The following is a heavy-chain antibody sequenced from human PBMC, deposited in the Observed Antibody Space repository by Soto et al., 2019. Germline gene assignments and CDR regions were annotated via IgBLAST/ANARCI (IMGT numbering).Heavy chain of an antibody. J-gene: IGHJ5*02. CDR3: ARVVAVVRFDP. D-gene: IGHD2-15*01. CDR2: IYYSGST. V-gene: IGHV4-31*03. CDR1: GGSISSGGYY. Sequence: QVQLQESGPGLVKPSQTLSLTCTVSGGSISSGGYYWSWIRQHPGKGLEWIGYIYYSGSTYYNPSPKRRVTISVDTSKTQFSLKLSSVTAADTAVYYCARVVAVVRFDPWGQGTLVTVSS.